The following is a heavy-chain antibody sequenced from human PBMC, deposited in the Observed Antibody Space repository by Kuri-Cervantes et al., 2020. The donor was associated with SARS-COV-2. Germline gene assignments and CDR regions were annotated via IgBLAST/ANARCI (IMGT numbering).Heavy chain of an antibody. CDR2: MNPDTGNS. D-gene: IGHD3-9*01. CDR3: ARETFLTRGPMPAPLLDY. CDR1: GYTFSTYD. J-gene: IGHJ4*02. Sequence: ASVKVSCKASGYTFSTYDINWVRQASGQGLEWMGWMNPDTGNSGHAQNFRGRVTMTRDTSTSTAYMELSSLRSDDTAVYYCARETFLTRGPMPAPLLDYWGQGTLVTVSS. V-gene: IGHV1-8*02.